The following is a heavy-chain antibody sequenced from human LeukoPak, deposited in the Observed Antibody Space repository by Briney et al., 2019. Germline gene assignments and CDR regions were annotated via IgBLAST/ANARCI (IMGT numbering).Heavy chain of an antibody. CDR2: ISGSGGST. V-gene: IGHV3-23*01. CDR3: AKTIVGANLFDY. Sequence: QPGGSLRLSCAASGFTFSSYAMSWVRQAPGKGLEWVSAISGSGGSTYYADSVKGRFTISRDNSKNALYLQMNSLRAEDTAVYYCAKTIVGANLFDYWGQGTLVTVSS. D-gene: IGHD1-26*01. CDR1: GFTFSSYA. J-gene: IGHJ4*02.